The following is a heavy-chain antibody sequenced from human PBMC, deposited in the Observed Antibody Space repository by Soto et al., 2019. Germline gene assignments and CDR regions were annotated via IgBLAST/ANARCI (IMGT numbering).Heavy chain of an antibody. J-gene: IGHJ6*02. CDR2: MNPNSGNT. CDR1: GYTFTGYD. Sequence: ASVKVSCKASGYTFTGYDINWVRQATGQGLEWMGWMNPNSGNTGYAQKFQGRVTMTRNTSISTAYMELSSLRSEDTAVYYCARNKRRYCSGGSCSTPADYGMDVWGQGTTVPVSS. V-gene: IGHV1-8*01. D-gene: IGHD2-15*01. CDR3: ARNKRRYCSGGSCSTPADYGMDV.